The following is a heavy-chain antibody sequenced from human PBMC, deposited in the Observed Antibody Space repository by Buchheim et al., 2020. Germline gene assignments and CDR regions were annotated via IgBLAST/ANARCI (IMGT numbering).Heavy chain of an antibody. V-gene: IGHV3-23*04. CDR1: GFTFRSYW. CDR2: ISGSGAGT. Sequence: DVQLVESGGSLVQPGGSLRLSCAASGFTFRSYWMHWVRQAPGKGLVWVSAISGSGAGTSYADSVKGRFTMSRDNSKNTLYLQMNSLRAEDTAVYYCAKNSVHGDWPEYWGQGTLSLSP. CDR3: AKNSVHGDWPEY. D-gene: IGHD4-17*01. J-gene: IGHJ4*02.